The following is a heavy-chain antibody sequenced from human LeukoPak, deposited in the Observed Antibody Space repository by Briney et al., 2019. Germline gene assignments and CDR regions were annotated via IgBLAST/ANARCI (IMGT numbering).Heavy chain of an antibody. CDR3: ARGPSCTSASCYVIGALDI. Sequence: GGSLTLSCAASGFTFDIYAMTWVRQAPGKGPDWVSGISASANSTYYADSVKGRFIISRDNSKNTLYLQMNSLRVDDMAVYYCARGPSCTSASCYVIGALDIWGLGTTVTVSS. CDR1: GFTFDIYA. V-gene: IGHV3-23*01. CDR2: ISASANST. D-gene: IGHD2-2*01. J-gene: IGHJ3*02.